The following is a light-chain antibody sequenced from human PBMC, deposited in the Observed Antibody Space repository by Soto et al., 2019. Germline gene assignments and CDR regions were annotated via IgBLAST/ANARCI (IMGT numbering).Light chain of an antibody. J-gene: IGKJ3*01. Sequence: DIQMTQSPSSLSASVGDRVTITCQASQDISTYLNWYQHQPGKAPKLLIYDASKLETGGPSRFSGSGSGTDFTLIITSLQPEDIATYYCQQYDNLFTFGPGT. CDR1: QDISTY. CDR2: DAS. V-gene: IGKV1-33*01. CDR3: QQYDNLFT.